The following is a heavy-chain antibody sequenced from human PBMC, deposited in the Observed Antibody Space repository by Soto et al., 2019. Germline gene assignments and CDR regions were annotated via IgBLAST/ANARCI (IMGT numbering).Heavy chain of an antibody. J-gene: IGHJ5*02. D-gene: IGHD6-19*01. CDR2: ISSSSSTI. CDR3: ARERAVGIAVALNWFDP. V-gene: IGHV3-48*02. Sequence: EVQLVESGGGLVQPGGSLRLSCAASGFTFSSYSMNWVRQAPGKGLEWVSYISSSSSTIYYADSVKGRFTISRDNAKNSLYLQMTGLRDEDTSVYYCARERAVGIAVALNWFDPWGQGTLFTVSS. CDR1: GFTFSSYS.